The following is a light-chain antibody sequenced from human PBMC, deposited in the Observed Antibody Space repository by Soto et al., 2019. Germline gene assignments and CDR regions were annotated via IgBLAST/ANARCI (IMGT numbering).Light chain of an antibody. Sequence: QSALTQPASVSGSPGQSITISCTGTSSDVGSYNLVSWYQQHPGKAPKLMIYEGSKRPSGVSNRFSGSKSGTTASLTISGLQDEDEADYYCCSYAGSSTHAVFGGGTQLTVL. J-gene: IGLJ7*01. CDR1: SSDVGSYNL. CDR3: CSYAGSSTHAV. V-gene: IGLV2-23*01. CDR2: EGS.